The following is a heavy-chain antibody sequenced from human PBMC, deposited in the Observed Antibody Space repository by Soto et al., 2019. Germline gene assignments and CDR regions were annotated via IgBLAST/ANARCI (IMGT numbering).Heavy chain of an antibody. J-gene: IGHJ6*02. D-gene: IGHD6-13*01. Sequence: PGGSLRLSCAAAGFAFSTYAMTWVRQAPRKGLEWVSVISGSGGSSYYAASVKGRFTISRDNSKNTLFLQMNGLRAEDTAVYYCAKVTKRAAAGRYEYYKYGMDVWGQGTTVTVSS. V-gene: IGHV3-23*01. CDR2: ISGSGGSS. CDR1: GFAFSTYA. CDR3: AKVTKRAAAGRYEYYKYGMDV.